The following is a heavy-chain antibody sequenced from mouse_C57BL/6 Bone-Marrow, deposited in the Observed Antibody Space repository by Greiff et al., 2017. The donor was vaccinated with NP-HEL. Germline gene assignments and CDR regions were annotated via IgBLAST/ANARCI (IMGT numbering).Heavy chain of an antibody. CDR3: ARDDGYYFAY. CDR1: GYSFTGYY. CDR2: INPSTGGT. D-gene: IGHD2-3*01. V-gene: IGHV1-42*01. Sequence: VQLKQSGPELVKPGASVKISCKASGYSFTGYYMNWVKQSPEKSLEWIGEINPSTGGTTYNQKFKAKATLTVDKSSSTADMQLKSLKSEDSAVYDCARDDGYYFAYWGRGTRVTVTA. J-gene: IGHJ3*01.